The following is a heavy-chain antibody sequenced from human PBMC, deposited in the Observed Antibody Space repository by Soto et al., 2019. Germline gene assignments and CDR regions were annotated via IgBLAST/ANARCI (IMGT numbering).Heavy chain of an antibody. CDR2: IISKVNTYAT. CDR1: GFTFSDSA. D-gene: IGHD5-18*01. J-gene: IGHJ4*02. V-gene: IGHV3-73*02. Sequence: EVQLVESGGGLVQPGGSLKLSCAASGFTFSDSAIHWVRQASGKGLEWVGRIISKVNTYATIYAASVKGRFTISRDDSMNTAYLQMDSLESEDTAVYYCTRRRDWTAMDPLDYWGQGTLVTVSS. CDR3: TRRRDWTAMDPLDY.